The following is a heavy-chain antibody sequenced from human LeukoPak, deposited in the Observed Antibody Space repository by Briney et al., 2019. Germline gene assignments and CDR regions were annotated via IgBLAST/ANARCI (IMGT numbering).Heavy chain of an antibody. CDR3: ARGDFFGY. CDR2: INHSGST. CDR1: GGSISTYY. D-gene: IGHD3-3*01. J-gene: IGHJ4*02. Sequence: SETLSPTCTVSGGSISTYYWSWIRQPPGKGLEWIGEINHSGSTNYKPSLKSRVTISVDTSKNQFSLRLTSVTAADTAVYYCARGDFFGYWGQGTLVTVSS. V-gene: IGHV4-34*01.